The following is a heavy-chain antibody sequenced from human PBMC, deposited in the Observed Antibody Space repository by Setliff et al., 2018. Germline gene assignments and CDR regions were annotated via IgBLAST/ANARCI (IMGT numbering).Heavy chain of an antibody. J-gene: IGHJ4*02. CDR1: GFTFSDHH. V-gene: IGHV3-33*08. CDR2: IWDDGVKK. Sequence: GGSLRLSCAASGFTFSDHHIDWVRQAPGKGLEWVAAIWDDGVKKYHADSVKGRFTISRDNSKNTLYLQMNSLRPEDTAVYYCARTCSGSGCYAGLESWGQGTPVTV. CDR3: ARTCSGSGCYAGLES. D-gene: IGHD2-15*01.